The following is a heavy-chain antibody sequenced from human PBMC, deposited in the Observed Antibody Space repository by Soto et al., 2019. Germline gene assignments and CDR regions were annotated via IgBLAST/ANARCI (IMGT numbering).Heavy chain of an antibody. V-gene: IGHV4-38-2*02. J-gene: IGHJ5*02. CDR2: IDHSGST. CDR3: ARDWGSGYYHFEP. Sequence: SETLSLTCAVSGYSISSGFSWGWIRQPPGKGREWIGSIDHSGSTHYNASLKIRLSISLDTSKNQFSLKLRSVTAADTAVYYCARDWGSGYYHFEPWGQGTLVTVSS. CDR1: GYSISSGFS. D-gene: IGHD5-12*01.